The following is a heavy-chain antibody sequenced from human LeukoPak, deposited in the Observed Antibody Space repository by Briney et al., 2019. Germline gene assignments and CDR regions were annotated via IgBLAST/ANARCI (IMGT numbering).Heavy chain of an antibody. CDR1: AYTFTGYY. D-gene: IGHD3-10*01. CDR2: INSNSGGT. V-gene: IGHV1-2*02. J-gene: IGHJ4*02. CDR3: ARAGLGSLVDY. Sequence: GASVKVSCKASAYTFTGYYMHWVRQAPGQGLEWMGWINSNSGGTNYAQKFQGRVTMTRDTSISTAYMELSRLRSDDTAVYYCARAGLGSLVDYWGQGTLVTVSS.